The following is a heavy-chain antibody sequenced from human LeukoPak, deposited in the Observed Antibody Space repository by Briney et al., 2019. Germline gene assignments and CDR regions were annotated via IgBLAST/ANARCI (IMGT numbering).Heavy chain of an antibody. Sequence: SGPALVKPTQTLTLTCTFSGFSLSTSGMCVSWIRQPPGKALEWLARIDWDDDKYYSTSLKTRLTISKDTSKNQVVLTMTNMDPVDTATYYCARYTGPRGGHGLGYWGQGTLVTVSS. J-gene: IGHJ4*02. D-gene: IGHD3-16*01. CDR1: GFSLSTSGMC. V-gene: IGHV2-70*11. CDR2: IDWDDDK. CDR3: ARYTGPRGGHGLGY.